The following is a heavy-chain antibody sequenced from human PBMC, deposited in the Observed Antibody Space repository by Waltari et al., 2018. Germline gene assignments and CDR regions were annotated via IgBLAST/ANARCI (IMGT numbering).Heavy chain of an antibody. D-gene: IGHD3-16*01. Sequence: QVQLVQSGAEVKKPGSSVKVSCKASGGTFSSYAISWVRQAPGQGLEWLGGIIPSVGIANYVQKFQCRVTITADESTSTAYMELSRLRSEDTAVYYCAREWGRDGDNFYHFDYCGQGTLVTVSA. V-gene: IGHV1-69*12. CDR1: GGTFSSYA. CDR3: AREWGRDGDNFYHFDY. CDR2: IIPSVGIA. J-gene: IGHJ4*02.